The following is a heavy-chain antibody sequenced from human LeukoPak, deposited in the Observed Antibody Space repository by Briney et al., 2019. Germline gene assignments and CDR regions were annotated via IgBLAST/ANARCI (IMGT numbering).Heavy chain of an antibody. CDR2: ICYSGNT. V-gene: IGHV4-39*01. CDR3: ARGYYDVLTGHPKNFDY. CDR1: GGSISSSSNY. J-gene: IGHJ4*02. D-gene: IGHD3-9*01. Sequence: SETLSLTCTVSGGSISSSSNYWGWIRQSPGKGLEWIGRICYSGNTYYSPSLKGRVTISVDTSKNQFSLKLSSVTAADTAVYYCARGYYDVLTGHPKNFDYWGQGTLVTVSS.